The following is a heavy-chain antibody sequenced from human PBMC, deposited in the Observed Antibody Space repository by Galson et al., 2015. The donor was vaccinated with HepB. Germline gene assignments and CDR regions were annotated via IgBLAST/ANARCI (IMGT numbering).Heavy chain of an antibody. D-gene: IGHD6-6*01. CDR1: GFTFSSYW. CDR2: IKQDGSET. J-gene: IGHJ6*03. CDR3: ARDLYRTSSGVYEYYYMDV. Sequence: SLRLSCAASGFTFSSYWMSWVRQGTGKGLEWVANIKQDGSETYYVDSVKGRFTMSRDNAKNSLYLQMNSLRAEDTAVYYCARDLYRTSSGVYEYYYMDVWGKGTTVTVSS. V-gene: IGHV3-7*03.